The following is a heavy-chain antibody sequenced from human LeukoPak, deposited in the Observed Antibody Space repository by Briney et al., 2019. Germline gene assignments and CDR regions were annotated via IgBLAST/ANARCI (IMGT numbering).Heavy chain of an antibody. CDR3: ARDAVDTAMVRHYYYYYMDV. CDR1: GFTFDDYG. Sequence: GGSLRLSCAASGFTFDDYGMSWVRQAPGKGLEWVSGINWNGGSTGYADSVKGRFTISRDNAKNSLYLQMNSLRAEDTALYYCARDAVDTAMVRHYYYYYMDVWGKGTTVTVSS. J-gene: IGHJ6*03. V-gene: IGHV3-20*04. D-gene: IGHD5-18*01. CDR2: INWNGGST.